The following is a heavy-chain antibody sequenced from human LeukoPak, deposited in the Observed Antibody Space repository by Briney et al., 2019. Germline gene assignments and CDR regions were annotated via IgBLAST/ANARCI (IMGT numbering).Heavy chain of an antibody. Sequence: GGSLRLSCAASGFTFSSYSMNWVRRAPGKGLEWVSYISSSSSTIYYADSVKGRFTISKDNAKNSLYLQMNSLRAEDTAVYYCARAPLVAQLELYADFQHWGQGTLVTVSS. V-gene: IGHV3-48*01. CDR3: ARAPLVAQLELYADFQH. D-gene: IGHD1-7*01. J-gene: IGHJ1*01. CDR1: GFTFSSYS. CDR2: ISSSSSTI.